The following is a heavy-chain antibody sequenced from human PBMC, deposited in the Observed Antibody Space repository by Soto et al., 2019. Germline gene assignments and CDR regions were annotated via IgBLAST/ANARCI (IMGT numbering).Heavy chain of an antibody. Sequence: QVTLKESGPTLVKPTQTLTLTCTVSGLSLRTTGVGVGWVRQPPGKALEWLALLYWDDDKRYSPSLRSRLTIAKDIFDTQEVLTLTTTNTVDTATYHSVQSSCGGDCFDIYSIHAYNGLDVWGQGTTVTVSS. V-gene: IGHV2-5*02. D-gene: IGHD2-21*02. CDR3: VQSSCGGDCFDIYSIHAYNGLDV. J-gene: IGHJ6*02. CDR1: GLSLRTTGVG. CDR2: LYWDDDK.